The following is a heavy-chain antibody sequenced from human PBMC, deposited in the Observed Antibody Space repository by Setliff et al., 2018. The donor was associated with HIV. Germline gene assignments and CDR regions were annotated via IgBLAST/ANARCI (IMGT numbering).Heavy chain of an antibody. CDR2: IYYSGST. CDR1: GGSISSHC. CDR3: ARDGPLEGSYRYYYYYMDV. D-gene: IGHD3-10*01. Sequence: KPSETLSLTCTVSGGSISSHCWSWIRQPPGRGLEWIGYIYYSGSTNYNPSLKSRVTISVDTSKNQFSLKLSSVTAADTAVYYCARDGPLEGSYRYYYYYMDVWGEGTTVTVSS. V-gene: IGHV4-59*11. J-gene: IGHJ6*03.